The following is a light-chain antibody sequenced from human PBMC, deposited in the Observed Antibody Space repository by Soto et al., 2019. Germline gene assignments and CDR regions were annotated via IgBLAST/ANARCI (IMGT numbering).Light chain of an antibody. CDR2: GNS. CDR1: NSNIGAGYD. Sequence: QSVLTQPPSVSGAPGQRVTISCTGYNSNIGAGYDVHWYQQLPGKAPKLLIYGNSNRPSGVPDRFSASKSGTSASLAITGLQAEDEADYYCQSYDSSLSGWVFGGGTKLTVL. V-gene: IGLV1-40*01. J-gene: IGLJ3*02. CDR3: QSYDSSLSGWV.